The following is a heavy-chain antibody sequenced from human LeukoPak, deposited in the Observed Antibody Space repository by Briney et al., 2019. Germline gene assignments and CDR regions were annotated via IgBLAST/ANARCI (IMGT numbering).Heavy chain of an antibody. V-gene: IGHV3-21*01. CDR2: ISSSSSYI. Sequence: GGSLRLSCAASGFTFSSYSMKWVRQAPGKGLEWVSSISSSSSYIYYADSVKGRFTISRDNAKNSLYLQMNSLRAEDTAVYYCARGDVAVAGLGGDSWGQGTLVTVSS. CDR3: ARGDVAVAGLGGDS. CDR1: GFTFSSYS. J-gene: IGHJ4*02. D-gene: IGHD6-19*01.